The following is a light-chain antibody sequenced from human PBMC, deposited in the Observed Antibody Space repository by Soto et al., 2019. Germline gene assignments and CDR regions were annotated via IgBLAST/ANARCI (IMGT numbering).Light chain of an antibody. CDR3: CSFAGSSTSYV. CDR1: SNDFGSYNL. J-gene: IGLJ1*01. CDR2: EVS. V-gene: IGLV2-23*02. Sequence: ITISXTGTSNDFGSYNLVSWYQQHPGKAPKLMIYEVSKRPSGVSNRFSGSKSGNTASLTISGLQAEDEADYYCCSFAGSSTSYVFGTGTKVTVL.